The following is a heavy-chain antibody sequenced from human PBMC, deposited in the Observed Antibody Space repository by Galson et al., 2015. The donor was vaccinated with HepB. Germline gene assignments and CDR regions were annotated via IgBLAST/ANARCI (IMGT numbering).Heavy chain of an antibody. CDR1: GFTFSSYG. CDR3: AALSDSSSSKAHDY. V-gene: IGHV3-30*03. Sequence: SLRLSCAASGFTFSSYGMHWVRLAPGKGLERVAVISYDGSNKYYADSVKGRFTISRDNSKNTLYLQMNSLRAEDTAVYYCAALSDSSSSKAHDYWGQGTLVTVSS. J-gene: IGHJ4*02. D-gene: IGHD6-6*01. CDR2: ISYDGSNK.